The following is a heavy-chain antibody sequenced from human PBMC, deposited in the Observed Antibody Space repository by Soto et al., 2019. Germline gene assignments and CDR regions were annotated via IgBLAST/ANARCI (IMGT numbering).Heavy chain of an antibody. J-gene: IGHJ4*02. D-gene: IGHD2-21*02. CDR3: AKDAHIRDGDCSVADY. CDR1: GFTFSNYG. Sequence: QVQLVESGGGVVQPGRSLRLSCAASGFTFSNYGMHWVRQAPGKGLEWVAAISYDGTNKYYADSVKGRFTISRNNSEHXLYLQMNSLRTEDTAIFYCAKDAHIRDGDCSVADYWGQGTLVTVSS. V-gene: IGHV3-30*18. CDR2: ISYDGTNK.